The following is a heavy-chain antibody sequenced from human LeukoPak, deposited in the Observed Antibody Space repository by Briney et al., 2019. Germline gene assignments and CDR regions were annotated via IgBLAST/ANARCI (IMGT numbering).Heavy chain of an antibody. CDR1: NYAFTRYG. D-gene: IGHD6-19*01. Sequence: ASVKVSCKVLNYAFTRYGMSWVRQAPGQGLEWMGWISGSTGNTNYAQETQDRVTFTADTSTGTAYMELRSLRFDGTATYYCARGIAVAGTKGDYWGQGTLVTVSS. V-gene: IGHV1-18*01. J-gene: IGHJ4*02. CDR2: ISGSTGNT. CDR3: ARGIAVAGTKGDY.